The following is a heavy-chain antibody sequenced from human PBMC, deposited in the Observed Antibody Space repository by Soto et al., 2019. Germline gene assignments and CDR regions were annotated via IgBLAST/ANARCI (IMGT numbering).Heavy chain of an antibody. D-gene: IGHD5-12*01. CDR3: ARDEGGYWLGWFDP. CDR1: GGSISSGGYY. V-gene: IGHV4-31*03. Sequence: QVQLQESGPGLVKPSQTLSLTCTVSGGSISSGGYYWSWIRQHPGKGLEWIGYIYYSGSTYDNPSLERRGTIAVHTSKNKCSLKLSSVTAADTVVYYCARDEGGYWLGWFDPWGQGTLVTVSS. J-gene: IGHJ5*02. CDR2: IYYSGST.